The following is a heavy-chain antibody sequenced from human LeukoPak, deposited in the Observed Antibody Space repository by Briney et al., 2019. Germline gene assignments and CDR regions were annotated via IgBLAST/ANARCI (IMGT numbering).Heavy chain of an antibody. J-gene: IGHJ4*02. D-gene: IGHD2-2*01. CDR3: ARVPAAGVYFDY. CDR2: IYHSGTT. Sequence: PSETLSLTCAVSGGSISSGGYSWIWIRQPPGKGLEWIGYIYHSGTTYYNPSLKSLVTISVDRSKNQFSLKLSSVTAADTAVYYCARVPAAGVYFDYWGQGTLVTVSS. CDR1: GGSISSGGYS. V-gene: IGHV4-30-2*01.